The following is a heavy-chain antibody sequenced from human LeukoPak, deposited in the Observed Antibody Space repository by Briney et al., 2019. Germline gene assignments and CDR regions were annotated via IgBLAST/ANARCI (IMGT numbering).Heavy chain of an antibody. CDR3: ARHPLRGGFDY. Sequence: SETLSLTCTVSGVSITDYYWSWIRQPPGKGLEWIAYIFHTGDTRYNPSLKSRITISLGTSKNQFSLKLNSVTAADTAVYYCARHPLRGGFDYWGQGTLVTVSS. CDR1: GVSITDYY. CDR2: IFHTGDT. J-gene: IGHJ4*02. V-gene: IGHV4-59*08.